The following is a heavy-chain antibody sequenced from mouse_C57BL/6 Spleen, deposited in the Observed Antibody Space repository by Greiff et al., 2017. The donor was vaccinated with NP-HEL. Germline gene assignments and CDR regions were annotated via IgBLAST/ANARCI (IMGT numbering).Heavy chain of an antibody. V-gene: IGHV1-82*01. Sequence: QVQLQQSGPELVKPGASVKISCKASGYAFSSSWMNWVKQRPGKGLEWIGRIYPGDGDTNYNGKFKGKATLTADKSSSTAYMQLSSLTSEDSAVYFCATYDYDKRAYWGQGTLVTVSA. CDR3: ATYDYDKRAY. D-gene: IGHD2-4*01. J-gene: IGHJ3*01. CDR1: GYAFSSSW. CDR2: IYPGDGDT.